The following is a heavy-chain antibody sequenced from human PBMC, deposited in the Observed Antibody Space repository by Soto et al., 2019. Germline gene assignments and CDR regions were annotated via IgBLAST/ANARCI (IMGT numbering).Heavy chain of an antibody. J-gene: IGHJ4*02. CDR2: ISAYNGNT. CDR1: GYTFTSYG. V-gene: IGHV1-18*03. Sequence: QVQLVQSGAEVKKPGASVKVSCKASGYTFTSYGISWVRQAPGQGLEWMGWISAYNGNTKYAQKLLGRVSMTTDTTTSTAYLELVRVGSEEMVVYYCASSLLVGYGREGEGEWGRGTLVTVSS. D-gene: IGHD5-18*01. CDR3: ASSLLVGYGREGEGE.